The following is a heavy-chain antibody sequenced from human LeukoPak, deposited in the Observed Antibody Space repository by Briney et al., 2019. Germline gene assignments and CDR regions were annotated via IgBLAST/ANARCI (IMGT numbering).Heavy chain of an antibody. Sequence: GASVKVSCKASGGTFSSYAISWVRQAPGQGLEWMGGIITIFGTANYAQKFQGRVTMTTDESTSTAYMELSSLRSEDTAVYYCAGHYCGGDGTVRASYYSMVVWGKGTTVTVSS. D-gene: IGHD2-21*02. CDR3: AGHYCGGDGTVRASYYSMVV. J-gene: IGHJ6*03. V-gene: IGHV1-69*05. CDR1: GGTFSSYA. CDR2: IITIFGTA.